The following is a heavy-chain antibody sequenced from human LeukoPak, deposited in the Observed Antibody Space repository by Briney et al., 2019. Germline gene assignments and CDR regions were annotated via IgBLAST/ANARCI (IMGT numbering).Heavy chain of an antibody. CDR1: GYTFTSYE. V-gene: IGHV1-18*01. CDR3: ARADNYYGSGSYYNAASDGMDV. J-gene: IGHJ6*02. CDR2: ISAYNGNT. D-gene: IGHD3-10*01. Sequence: EASVKVSCKASGYTFTSYEISWVRQAPGQGLEWMGWISAYNGNTNYAQKLQGRVTMTTDTSTSTAYMELRSLRSDDTAVYYCARADNYYGSGSYYNAASDGMDVWGQGTTVTVSS.